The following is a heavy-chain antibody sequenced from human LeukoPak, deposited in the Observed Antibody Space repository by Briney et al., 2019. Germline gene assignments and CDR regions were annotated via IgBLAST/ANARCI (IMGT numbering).Heavy chain of an antibody. CDR2: INPNSGGT. Sequence: ASVKVSCKASGYTFTGYYMHWVRQAPGQGLEWMGRINPNSGGTNYAQKFQGRVTMTGDTSISTAYMELSRLRSDDTAVYYCARGYCSSTSCYTPLYSLDVWGQGTTVTVSS. V-gene: IGHV1-2*06. CDR3: ARGYCSSTSCYTPLYSLDV. CDR1: GYTFTGYY. J-gene: IGHJ6*02. D-gene: IGHD2-2*02.